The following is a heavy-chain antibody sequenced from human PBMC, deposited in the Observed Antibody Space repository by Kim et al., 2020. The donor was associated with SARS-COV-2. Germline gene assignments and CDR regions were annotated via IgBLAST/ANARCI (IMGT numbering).Heavy chain of an antibody. CDR3: YAYYKHY. V-gene: IGHV3-73*01. D-gene: IGHD3-10*01. CDR1: GFTFSDSA. CDR2: IRSNTNTYAT. J-gene: IGHJ4*01. Sequence: GGSLRLSCAASGFTFSDSAIHWVRQASGKGLEWVARIRSNTNTYATAYAVTVKGRFIISREESKNTLQLQMHSLQTEATDVYSCYAYYKHYLVYGTLVTV.